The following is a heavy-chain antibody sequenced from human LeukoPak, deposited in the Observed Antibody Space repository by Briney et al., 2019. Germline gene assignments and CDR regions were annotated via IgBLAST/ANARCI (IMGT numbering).Heavy chain of an antibody. CDR1: GFTFNTHW. CDR2: ISPDGSDE. J-gene: IGHJ4*02. V-gene: IGHV3-7*01. Sequence: GGSLRLSCEASGFTFNTHWMSWVRQTPGKGLEWMANISPDGSDEFYVDSVKGRFTISRDNAKNSVYLQVNNLRAEDTGVYYCSGRSGFSSIYWGQGILVTVSS. D-gene: IGHD2-2*01. CDR3: SGRSGFSSIY.